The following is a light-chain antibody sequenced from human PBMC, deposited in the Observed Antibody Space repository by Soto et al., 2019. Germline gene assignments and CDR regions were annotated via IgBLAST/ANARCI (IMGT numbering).Light chain of an antibody. CDR2: KAS. CDR1: QSISSW. Sequence: IQLTQPPSTLSASGVERGKITCRASQSISSWLAWYQQKPGKAPKLLIYKASSLESGVPSRFSGSGSGTEFTLTISSLQPDDFATYYCQQYNSYSASGQGTRLEIK. V-gene: IGKV1-5*03. J-gene: IGKJ5*01. CDR3: QQYNSYSA.